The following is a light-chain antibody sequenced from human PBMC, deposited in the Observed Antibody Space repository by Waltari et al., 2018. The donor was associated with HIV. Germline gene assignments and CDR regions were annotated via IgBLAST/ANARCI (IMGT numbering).Light chain of an antibody. CDR1: FATVSTSCC. Sequence: QPVVTQESSLTVSPGGTVPLTCGLTFATVSTSCCPHCLHQKPGHPPTAVISAANTKHRWTQARYSGSILRDKATLTLSAVQPEDEAVYYCLLYVGGSDVFGGGT. J-gene: IGLJ2*01. CDR3: LLYVGGSDV. V-gene: IGLV7-43*01. CDR2: AAN.